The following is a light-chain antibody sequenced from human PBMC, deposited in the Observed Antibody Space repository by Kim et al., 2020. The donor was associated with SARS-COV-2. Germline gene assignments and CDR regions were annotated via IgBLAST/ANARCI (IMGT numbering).Light chain of an antibody. J-gene: IGLJ2*01. V-gene: IGLV3-21*04. CDR3: QVWDSRSDLPVV. Sequence: SYELTQPPSVSVAPGKTARITCGGNNIGSKSVHWYQQKPGQAPVLVIYYDSDRPSGIPERFSGSNSGNTATLTISRVEAGDEADYYCQVWDSRSDLPVVFGGGTQLTVL. CDR1: NIGSKS. CDR2: YDS.